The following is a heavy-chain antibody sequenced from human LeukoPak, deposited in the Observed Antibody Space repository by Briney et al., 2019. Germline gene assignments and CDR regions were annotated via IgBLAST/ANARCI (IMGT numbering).Heavy chain of an antibody. CDR2: INHSGST. CDR3: ARGPWSYSYGYFDY. Sequence: PSETLSLTCAVYGGSFSGYYWSWIRQPPGKGLEWIGEINHSGSTNYNPSLKSRVTISVDTSKNQFSLKLSSVTAADTAVYYCARGPWSYSYGYFDYWGQGTLVTVSS. D-gene: IGHD5-18*01. J-gene: IGHJ4*02. V-gene: IGHV4-34*01. CDR1: GGSFSGYY.